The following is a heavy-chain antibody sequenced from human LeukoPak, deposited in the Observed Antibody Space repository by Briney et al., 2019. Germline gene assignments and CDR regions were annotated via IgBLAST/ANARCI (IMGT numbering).Heavy chain of an antibody. CDR2: IIPLFRTA. J-gene: IGHJ5*02. D-gene: IGHD2-15*01. CDR1: GGTFSNYV. Sequence: SVKVSCKASGGTFSNYVITWVRQAPGQGLERMGRIIPLFRTADYAQRLRGRVTITTDESTSTAYTELSSLRSEDTALYYRARGCSGDRGYLNEDNLFDLWGQGTLVTVSS. CDR3: ARGCSGDRGYLNEDNLFDL. V-gene: IGHV1-69*05.